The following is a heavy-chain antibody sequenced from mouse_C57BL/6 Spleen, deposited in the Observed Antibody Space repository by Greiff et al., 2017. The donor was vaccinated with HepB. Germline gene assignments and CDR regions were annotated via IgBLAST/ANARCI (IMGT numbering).Heavy chain of an antibody. Sequence: EVQRVESGGGLVQPGGSLKLSCAASGFTFSDYYMYWVRQTPEKRLEWVAYISNGGGSTYYPDTVKGRFTISRDNAKNTLYLQMSRLKSEDTAMYYCARGHYDYDVGFAYWGQGTLVTVSA. CDR2: ISNGGGST. V-gene: IGHV5-12*01. CDR1: GFTFSDYY. J-gene: IGHJ3*01. D-gene: IGHD2-4*01. CDR3: ARGHYDYDVGFAY.